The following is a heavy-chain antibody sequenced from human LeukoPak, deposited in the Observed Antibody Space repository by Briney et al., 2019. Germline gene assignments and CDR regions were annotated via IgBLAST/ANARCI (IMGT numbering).Heavy chain of an antibody. CDR1: GGSFSGYY. J-gene: IGHJ5*02. Sequence: SETLSLTCAVYGGSFSGYYWSWIRQPPGKGLEWIGEINHSGSTNYNPSLKSRVTISVDTSKNQFSLKLSSVTAADTAVYYCARTYIVVVPAAMRWFDPWGQGPLVTVSS. D-gene: IGHD2-2*01. CDR3: ARTYIVVVPAAMRWFDP. CDR2: INHSGST. V-gene: IGHV4-34*01.